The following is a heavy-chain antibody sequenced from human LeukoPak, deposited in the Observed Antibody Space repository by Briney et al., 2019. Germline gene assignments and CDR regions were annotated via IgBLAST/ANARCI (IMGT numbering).Heavy chain of an antibody. D-gene: IGHD4-23*01. Sequence: PGGSLRLSCAASGFTFSSYNMNWVRQAPGKGLEWVSYISSSSSTIYYADSVKGRFTISRDNAKNSLYLQMNSLRDEDTAVYYCARALYGGNSYYYYYGMDVWGQGTTVTVSS. CDR2: ISSSSSTI. CDR3: ARALYGGNSYYYYYGMDV. CDR1: GFTFSSYN. V-gene: IGHV3-48*02. J-gene: IGHJ6*02.